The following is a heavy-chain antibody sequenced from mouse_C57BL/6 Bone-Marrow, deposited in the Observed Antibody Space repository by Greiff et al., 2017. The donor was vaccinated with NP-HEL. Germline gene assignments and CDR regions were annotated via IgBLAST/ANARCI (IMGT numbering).Heavy chain of an antibody. CDR2: IYPYNGVS. Sequence: VQLQQSGPELVKPGASVKISCKASGYSFTGYYMHWVKQSHGNILDWIGYIYPYNGVSSYNQKFKGKATLTVDKSSSTAYMELRSLTSEDSAVYYCARGDPYYCGSSTPYAMDYWGQGTSVTVSS. J-gene: IGHJ4*01. CDR1: GYSFTGYY. D-gene: IGHD1-1*01. CDR3: ARGDPYYCGSSTPYAMDY. V-gene: IGHV1-31*01.